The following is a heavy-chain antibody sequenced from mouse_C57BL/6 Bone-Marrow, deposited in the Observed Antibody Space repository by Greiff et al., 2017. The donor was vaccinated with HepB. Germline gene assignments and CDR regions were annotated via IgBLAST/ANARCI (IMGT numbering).Heavy chain of an antibody. D-gene: IGHD2-1*01. CDR3: ARIYYGNYDFDY. Sequence: DVMLVESGGGLVKPGGSLKLSCAASGFTFSSYAMSWVRQTPEKRLEWVATISDGGSYTYYPDNVQGRFTISRDNAKNNLYLQMSHLKSEDTAMYYCARIYYGNYDFDYWGQGTTLTVSS. CDR2: ISDGGSYT. J-gene: IGHJ2*01. CDR1: GFTFSSYA. V-gene: IGHV5-4*03.